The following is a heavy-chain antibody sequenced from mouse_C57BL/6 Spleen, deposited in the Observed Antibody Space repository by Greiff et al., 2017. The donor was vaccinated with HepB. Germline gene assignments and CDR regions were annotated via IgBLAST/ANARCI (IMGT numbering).Heavy chain of an antibody. CDR3: ARDDKVVGVYWYLDV. Sequence: VQLQQSGAELAKPGASVKLSCKASGYTFTSYWMHWVKQRPGQGLEWIGYINPSSGYTKYNQKFQDKATLTADKSSSTAYMQLSSLTYEDSAVYYGARDDKVVGVYWYLDVLGTGTTVTVSS. CDR2: INPSSGYT. V-gene: IGHV1-7*01. CDR1: GYTFTSYW. D-gene: IGHD1-1*01. J-gene: IGHJ1*03.